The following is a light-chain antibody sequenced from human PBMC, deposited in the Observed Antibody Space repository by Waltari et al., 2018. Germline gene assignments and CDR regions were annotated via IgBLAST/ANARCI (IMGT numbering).Light chain of an antibody. CDR2: EVI. CDR1: TSDVGRFNN. CDR3: ISYSFTDTVTRF. J-gene: IGLJ2*01. V-gene: IGLV2-14*01. Sequence: QSALSQPASVSGSPGQSITIPCTGGTSDVGRFNNISWYHQSPGNAPKLIIYEVINRPSAIFARLSGSKSGKTASLTIPGLQAEDGADYCYISYSFTDTVTRFLGVGTKPTV.